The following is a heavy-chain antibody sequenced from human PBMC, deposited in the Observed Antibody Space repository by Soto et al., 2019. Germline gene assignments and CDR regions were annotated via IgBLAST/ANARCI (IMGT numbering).Heavy chain of an antibody. CDR1: GGSISNSSYY. D-gene: IGHD1-26*01. CDR3: ARHRSSGSYPHYFDY. J-gene: IGHJ4*02. CDR2: IYYSGST. V-gene: IGHV4-39*01. Sequence: QLQLQESGPGLVKPSETLSLTCTVSGGSISNSSYYWGWIRQPPGKGLEWIGSIYYSGSTYYNPSLKSRVTISVDTSKNQFSLKLSSVTAADTAVYYCARHRSSGSYPHYFDYWGQGILVTVSS.